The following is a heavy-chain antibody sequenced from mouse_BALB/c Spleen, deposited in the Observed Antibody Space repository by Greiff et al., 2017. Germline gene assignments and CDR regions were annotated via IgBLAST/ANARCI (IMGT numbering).Heavy chain of an antibody. CDR3: ARSLLRYYFDD. J-gene: IGHJ2*01. D-gene: IGHD1-2*01. CDR1: GYAFSSYW. CDR2: IYPGDGDT. V-gene: IGHV1-80*01. Sequence: QVQLQQSGAELVRPGSSVKISCKASGYAFSSYWMNWVKQRPGQGLEWIGQIYPGDGDTNYNGKFKGKATLTADKSSSTAYMQLSSLTSEDSAVYFCARSLLRYYFDDWGQGTTLTVSS.